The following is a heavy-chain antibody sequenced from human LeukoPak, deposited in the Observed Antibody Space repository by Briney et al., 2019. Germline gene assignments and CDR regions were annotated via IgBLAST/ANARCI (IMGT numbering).Heavy chain of an antibody. CDR3: AREARSMTTVNRYFDY. V-gene: IGHV4-31*03. D-gene: IGHD4-17*01. J-gene: IGHJ4*02. CDR1: GGSISSGGYY. CDR2: IYYSGST. Sequence: SETLSLTCTVSGGSISSGGYYWSWIRQHPGKGLEWIGYIYYSGSTYYNPSLKSRVTISVDTSKNQFSLKLSSVTAADTAVYYCAREARSMTTVNRYFDYWGQGTLVIVSS.